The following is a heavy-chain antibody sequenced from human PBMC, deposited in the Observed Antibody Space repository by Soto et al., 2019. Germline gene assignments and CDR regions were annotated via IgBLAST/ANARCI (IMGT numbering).Heavy chain of an antibody. CDR2: IYTSGST. J-gene: IGHJ4*02. D-gene: IGHD6-13*01. V-gene: IGHV4-4*07. Sequence: SETLSLTCTVSGGSISSYCWSWIRQPAGKGLEWIGRIYTSGSTNYNPSLKSRVTMSVDTSKNQFSLKLSSVTAADTAVYYCAGDRGIAAAGTFHYFDYWGQGTLVTVSS. CDR3: AGDRGIAAAGTFHYFDY. CDR1: GGSISSYC.